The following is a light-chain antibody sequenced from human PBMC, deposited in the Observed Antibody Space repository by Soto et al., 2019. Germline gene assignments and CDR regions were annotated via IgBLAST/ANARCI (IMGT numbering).Light chain of an antibody. CDR3: QQYDNLLT. J-gene: IGKJ5*01. Sequence: DIQMTQSPSSLSASVGDRVTITCQASQDISNYLNWYQQKPGKAPKLLIYDASNLETGVPSRFSGSGSGTDFTFTISSLQPGDIATYYCQQYDNLLTFGQGTRLEIK. V-gene: IGKV1-33*01. CDR1: QDISNY. CDR2: DAS.